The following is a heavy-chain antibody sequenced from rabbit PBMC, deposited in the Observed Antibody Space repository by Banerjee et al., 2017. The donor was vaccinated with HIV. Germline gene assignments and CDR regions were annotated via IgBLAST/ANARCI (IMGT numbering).Heavy chain of an antibody. D-gene: IGHD2-1*01. V-gene: IGHV1S40*01. CDR3: ARSPAGDIGHDVANTDFNM. Sequence: QSLEESGGGLVQPEGSLTLTCTASGFSFSSSYYMCWVRQAPGKGLEWIACIGAGSSGSTHYASWAKGRFTISKTSSTTVTLQMTSLTAADTATYFCARSPAGDIGHDVANTDFNMWGPGTLVTVS. J-gene: IGHJ4*01. CDR2: IGAGSSGST. CDR1: GFSFSSSYY.